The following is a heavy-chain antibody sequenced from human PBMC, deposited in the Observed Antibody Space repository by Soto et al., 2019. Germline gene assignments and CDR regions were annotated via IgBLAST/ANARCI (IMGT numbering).Heavy chain of an antibody. J-gene: IGHJ4*01. CDR3: GRLGDYYDNSSNTPLDY. V-gene: IGHV1-69*02. CDR1: GGTFSSYT. D-gene: IGHD3-22*01. CDR2: IIPILGIA. Sequence: GASVKVSCKASGGTFSSYTICWGRQAPGQGVEWMGRIIPILGIANYAQKFQGRGTISADKSTSTGYMELSSLRSEDTAVCYCGRLGDYYDNSSNTPLDYGVNAILAT.